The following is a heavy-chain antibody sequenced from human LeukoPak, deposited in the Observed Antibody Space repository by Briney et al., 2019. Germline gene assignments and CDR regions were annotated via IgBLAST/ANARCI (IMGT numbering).Heavy chain of an antibody. V-gene: IGHV1-18*04. D-gene: IGHD6-19*01. CDR3: ARDGLGHYYFDY. J-gene: IGHJ4*02. CDR1: GYTFTGYY. Sequence: ASVKVSCKASGYTFTGYYMHWVRQAPGQGLEWMGWISAYNGNTNYAQKLQGRVTMTTDTSTSTAYMELRSLRSDDTAVYYCARDGLGHYYFDYWGQGTLVTVSS. CDR2: ISAYNGNT.